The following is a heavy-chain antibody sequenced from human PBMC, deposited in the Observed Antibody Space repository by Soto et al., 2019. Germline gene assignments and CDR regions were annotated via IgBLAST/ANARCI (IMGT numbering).Heavy chain of an antibody. Sequence: GGSLRLSCAASGFTFSSYAMHWVRQALGKGLEWVAVISYDGSNKYYADSVKGRFTISRDNSKNTLYLQMNSLRAEDTAVYYCARDQDRVFDYWGQGTLVTVSS. CDR2: ISYDGSNK. CDR3: ARDQDRVFDY. D-gene: IGHD3-22*01. CDR1: GFTFSSYA. V-gene: IGHV3-30-3*01. J-gene: IGHJ4*02.